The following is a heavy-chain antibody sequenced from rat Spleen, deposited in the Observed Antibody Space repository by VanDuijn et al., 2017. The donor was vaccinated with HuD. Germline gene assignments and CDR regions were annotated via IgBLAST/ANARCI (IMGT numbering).Heavy chain of an antibody. CDR2: ITNTGYST. CDR3: ARRGYYGYLDY. D-gene: IGHD1-7*01. CDR1: GFTFNNYW. J-gene: IGHJ2*01. V-gene: IGHV5-31*01. Sequence: EVQLVESGGGLVQPGRSLKLSCVASGFTFNNYWMTWIRQAPGKGLEWVASITNTGYSTYYPDSVKGRFTISRDNAKSTLYLQMNSLRSEDTATYYCARRGYYGYLDYWGQGVMVTVSS.